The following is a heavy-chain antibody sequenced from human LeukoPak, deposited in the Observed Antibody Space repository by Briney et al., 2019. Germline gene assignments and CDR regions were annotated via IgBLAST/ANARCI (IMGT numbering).Heavy chain of an antibody. Sequence: PGGSLRLSCAASGCTFSSYWMHWVRQAPGKGLVWVSHIDSGGSSTTYGDPAKGRFTISRDNAKNTLYLQMNSLRVEDTAVYYCVRGTTVEAGIDYWGQGGLDTVSS. CDR3: VRGTTVEAGIDY. D-gene: IGHD4-11*01. V-gene: IGHV3-74*01. J-gene: IGHJ4*02. CDR2: IDSGGSST. CDR1: GCTFSSYW.